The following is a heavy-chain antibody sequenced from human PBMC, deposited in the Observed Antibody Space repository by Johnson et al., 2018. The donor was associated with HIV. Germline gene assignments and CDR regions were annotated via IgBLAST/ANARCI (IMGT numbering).Heavy chain of an antibody. J-gene: IGHJ3*02. Sequence: MQLVESGGGLIQPGGSLRLSCAASGFTVSSNYMSWVRQAPGKGLEWVSVIYSAGTTYYADSVKGRFTIFRDNSKNTLYLQMNSLRDEDTSVYYCARGLTMIVVVDAFDIWGQGTMVTVSS. D-gene: IGHD3-22*01. CDR2: IYSAGTT. CDR3: ARGLTMIVVVDAFDI. CDR1: GFTVSSNY. V-gene: IGHV3-66*03.